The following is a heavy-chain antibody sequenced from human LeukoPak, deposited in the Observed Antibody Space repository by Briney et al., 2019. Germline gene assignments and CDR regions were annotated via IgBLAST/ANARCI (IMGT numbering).Heavy chain of an antibody. Sequence: ASVKVSCKASGYTFTTFYMHWVRQAPGLALEWMGIINPSSGSTRCAQKFQGRVTMTRDTSTSTVYMELSSLRSEDTAVYYCARVPWANYYDLYFDYWGQGTLVTVSS. CDR3: ARVPWANYYDLYFDY. CDR1: GYTFTTFY. J-gene: IGHJ4*02. V-gene: IGHV1-46*01. D-gene: IGHD3-22*01. CDR2: INPSSGST.